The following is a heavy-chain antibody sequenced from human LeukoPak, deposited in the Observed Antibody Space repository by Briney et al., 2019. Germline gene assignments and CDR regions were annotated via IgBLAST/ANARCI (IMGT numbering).Heavy chain of an antibody. CDR3: ARQTVVRGVPYYFDY. CDR1: GYSFTSYW. Sequence: GESLKISCKGSGYSFTSYWIGWVRQMPGKGLEWMGIIYPGDSDTRYSPSFQGQVTISADKSISTAYLQWSSLKASDTAMYYCARQTVVRGVPYYFDYWGQGTLVTVSS. D-gene: IGHD3-10*01. J-gene: IGHJ4*02. CDR2: IYPGDSDT. V-gene: IGHV5-51*01.